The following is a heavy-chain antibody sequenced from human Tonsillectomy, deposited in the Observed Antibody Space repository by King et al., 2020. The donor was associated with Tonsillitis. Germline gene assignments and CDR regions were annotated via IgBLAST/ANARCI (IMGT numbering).Heavy chain of an antibody. CDR1: EFTFNTSS. Sequence: VQLVESGGGLVKPGGSLRLSCAASEFTFNTSSMNWIRQAPGRGLEWVSSIRSSSSYIYYADSVKGRFTISRDNTKNSLFLQMDGLRDDDTAVYFCAGDRKKSGFNSCLGHFGLWGQGTLVTVSS. V-gene: IGHV3-21*06. J-gene: IGHJ5*02. CDR3: AGDRKKSGFNSCLGHFGL. CDR2: IRSSSSYI. D-gene: IGHD3-16*01.